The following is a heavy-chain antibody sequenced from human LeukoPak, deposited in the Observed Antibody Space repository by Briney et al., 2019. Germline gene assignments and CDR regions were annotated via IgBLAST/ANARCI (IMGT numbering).Heavy chain of an antibody. CDR1: GFTFSSYA. CDR2: IIGSGGST. V-gene: IGHV3-23*01. CDR3: AKARFIVATADYFDY. J-gene: IGHJ4*02. Sequence: GGSLRLSCAASGFTFSSYAMNWVLQAPGKGLEWVSVIIGSGGSTYYAYSVTGRFTISRDNSKNTLYLQMNSLRAEDTAVYYCAKARFIVATADYFDYWGQGTLVTVSS. D-gene: IGHD5-12*01.